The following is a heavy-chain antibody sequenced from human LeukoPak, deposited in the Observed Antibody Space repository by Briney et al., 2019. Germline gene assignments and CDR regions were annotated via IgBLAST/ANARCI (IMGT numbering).Heavy chain of an antibody. CDR3: ARQNNGIVGASRPNWFDP. CDR1: GYTFTSYD. V-gene: IGHV1-18*01. J-gene: IGHJ5*02. D-gene: IGHD1-26*01. Sequence: ASVKVSCKASGYTFTSYDINWVRQATGQGLEWMGWISAYNGNTNYAQKLQGRVTMTTDTSTSTAYMELRSLRSDDTAVYYCARQNNGIVGASRPNWFDPWGQGTLVTVSS. CDR2: ISAYNGNT.